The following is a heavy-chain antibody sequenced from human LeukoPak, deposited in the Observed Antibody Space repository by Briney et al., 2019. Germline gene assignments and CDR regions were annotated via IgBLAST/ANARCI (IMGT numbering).Heavy chain of an antibody. Sequence: ASVTVSFKASGYTFTVYYMHWVRQAPGQGLEWMGWINPNSGGTNYAQKFQGRVTMTRDTSISTAYMELSRLRSDDTAVYYCAREKTRLRSPSDYWGQGTLVTVSS. J-gene: IGHJ4*02. CDR2: INPNSGGT. CDR1: GYTFTVYY. D-gene: IGHD4-17*01. CDR3: AREKTRLRSPSDY. V-gene: IGHV1-2*02.